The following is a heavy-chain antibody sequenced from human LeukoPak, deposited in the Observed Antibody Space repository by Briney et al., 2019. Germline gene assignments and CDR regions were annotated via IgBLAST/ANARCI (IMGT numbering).Heavy chain of an antibody. CDR1: GGSISTYY. Sequence: SETQSLTCTVSGGSISTYYWTWIRQPLEKGLEWIGYIYDTGSTRYNPSLESRATISVDPSKKQFSLKLSAVTAADTAAYYCARLTTRPGGIRPLILDYWGQGNLVTVSS. V-gene: IGHV4-59*01. D-gene: IGHD3-16*01. CDR3: ARLTTRPGGIRPLILDY. CDR2: IYDTGST. J-gene: IGHJ4*02.